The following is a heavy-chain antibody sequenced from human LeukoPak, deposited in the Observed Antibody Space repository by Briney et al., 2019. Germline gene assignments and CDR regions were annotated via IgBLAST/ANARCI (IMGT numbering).Heavy chain of an antibody. CDR1: GGSISSYY. CDR2: IYYSGST. J-gene: IGHJ5*02. D-gene: IGHD6-19*01. CDR3: ARAVYSSGPGYWFDP. V-gene: IGHV4-59*01. Sequence: SETLSLTCTVSGGSISSYYWSWIRQPPGKGLEWIGYIYYSGSTNYNPSLKSRVTISVDTSKNQFSLKLNSVTAADTAVYYCARAVYSSGPGYWFDPWGQGTLVTVSS.